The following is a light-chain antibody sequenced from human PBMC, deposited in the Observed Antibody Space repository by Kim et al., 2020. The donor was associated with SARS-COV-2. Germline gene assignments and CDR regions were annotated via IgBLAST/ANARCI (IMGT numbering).Light chain of an antibody. CDR3: CSYAGSVV. Sequence: SPGRTGTSSCTGTSSDVGSYNYVSWYQQHPGKAPKLIIYDVTKRPSGVPDRFSGSKSGNTASLTISGLQAEDEADYYCCSYAGSVVFGGGTKLTVL. V-gene: IGLV2-11*01. CDR2: DVT. CDR1: SSDVGSYNY. J-gene: IGLJ2*01.